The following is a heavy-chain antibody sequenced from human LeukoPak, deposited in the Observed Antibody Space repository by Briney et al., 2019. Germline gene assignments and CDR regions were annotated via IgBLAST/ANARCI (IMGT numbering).Heavy chain of an antibody. D-gene: IGHD2-15*01. CDR2: IETSGNT. V-gene: IGHV4-4*07. CDR3: ARGYCSGGSCYSYYYYNYMDV. Sequence: PSETLSLTCTVSGGSISSYYWSWIRQPAGKGLEWIGRIETSGNTNYKPSLKSRVTMSVDTSKNQFSLKLSSVTAADTAVYYCARGYCSGGSCYSYYYYNYMDVWGKGTTVTVSS. J-gene: IGHJ6*03. CDR1: GGSISSYY.